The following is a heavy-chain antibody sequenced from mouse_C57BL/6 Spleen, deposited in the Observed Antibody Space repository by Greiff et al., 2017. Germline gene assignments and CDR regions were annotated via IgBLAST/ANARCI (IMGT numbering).Heavy chain of an antibody. CDR1: GYTFTSYW. Sequence: QVQLQQPGAELVKPGASVKLSCKASGYTFTSYWMQWVKQRPGQGLEWIGEIDPSDSHTNYNQKFKGKATLTVDTSSSTAYMQLSSLTSEDSAVYYCARSGYYGSSPYYAMDYWGQGTSVTVAS. V-gene: IGHV1-50*01. CDR2: IDPSDSHT. J-gene: IGHJ4*01. D-gene: IGHD1-1*01. CDR3: ARSGYYGSSPYYAMDY.